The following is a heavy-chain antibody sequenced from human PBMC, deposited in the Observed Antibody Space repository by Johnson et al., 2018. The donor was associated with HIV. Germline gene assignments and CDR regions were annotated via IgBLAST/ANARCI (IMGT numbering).Heavy chain of an antibody. CDR3: ARDWGPRLGYYDSSGYYWAFDV. V-gene: IGHV3-11*04. Sequence: QMMLVESGGGLVKPGGSLRLSCVASGFTFSDYYMSWVRQAPGKGLEWVSYISNSGRTIYSADAVQGRFTISRDNAKNSLYLQMNSLRAEDTAVYYCARDWGPRLGYYDSSGYYWAFDVWGQGTMVTVSS. CDR2: ISNSGRTI. D-gene: IGHD3-22*01. CDR1: GFTFSDYY. J-gene: IGHJ3*01.